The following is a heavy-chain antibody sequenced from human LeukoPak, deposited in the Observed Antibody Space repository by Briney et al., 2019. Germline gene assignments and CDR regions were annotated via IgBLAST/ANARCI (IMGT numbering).Heavy chain of an antibody. CDR2: IYYSGST. J-gene: IGHJ4*02. V-gene: IGHV4-59*01. D-gene: IGHD1/OR15-1a*01. Sequence: SETLSLTCTVSGGSISSYYWSWIRQPPGKGLEWIGYIYYSGSTNYNPSLKSRFTISVDTSKNQFSLKLSSVTAADTAVYYCATVGANKDYWGQGTLITVSS. CDR1: GGSISSYY. CDR3: ATVGANKDY.